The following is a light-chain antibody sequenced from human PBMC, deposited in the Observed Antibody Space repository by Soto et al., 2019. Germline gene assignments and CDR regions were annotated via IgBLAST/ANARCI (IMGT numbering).Light chain of an antibody. CDR1: SSDIGRYNYNY. Sequence: QSALTQPASVSGSPGQSITISCTGSSSDIGRYNYNYVSWYQQHPGKAPKLIIYEVNNRPSGVSNRFSGSKSGNTASLTISGLQADDEAYYHCSSYTTSTTLIFGGGTKLTVL. J-gene: IGLJ2*01. V-gene: IGLV2-14*01. CDR2: EVN. CDR3: SSYTTSTTLI.